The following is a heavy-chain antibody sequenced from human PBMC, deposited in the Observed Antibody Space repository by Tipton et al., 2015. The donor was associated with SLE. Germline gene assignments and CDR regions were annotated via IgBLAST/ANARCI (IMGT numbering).Heavy chain of an antibody. V-gene: IGHV1-8*01. CDR3: ARLTGSYCFDY. D-gene: IGHD1-26*01. Sequence: LVQSGPEVKVSCKASGYTFDSYDINWVRQATGQGLEWMGSMNPKSGDTAYAQKFQGRVSMTRDTSMSTAYMELSSLGSADTAVYFCARLTGSYCFDYWGQGTLVTVSS. CDR1: GYTFDSYD. J-gene: IGHJ4*02. CDR2: MNPKSGDT.